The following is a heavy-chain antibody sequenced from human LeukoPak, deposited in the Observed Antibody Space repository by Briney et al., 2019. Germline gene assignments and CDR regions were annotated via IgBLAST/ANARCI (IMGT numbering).Heavy chain of an antibody. J-gene: IGHJ4*02. CDR3: AAVVPAVMGYFDY. Sequence: SVKVSCTASGGTFSSYALSWVRQAPGQGLEWMGGIIPIFGTANYAQKFQGRVTITADESTSTAYMELSSLRSEDTAVYYCAAVVPAVMGYFDYWGQGTLVTVSS. CDR2: IIPIFGTA. D-gene: IGHD2-2*01. CDR1: GGTFSSYA. V-gene: IGHV1-69*13.